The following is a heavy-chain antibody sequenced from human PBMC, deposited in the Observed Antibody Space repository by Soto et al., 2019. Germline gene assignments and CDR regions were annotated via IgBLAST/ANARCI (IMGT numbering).Heavy chain of an antibody. V-gene: IGHV3-48*02. CDR1: GFIFSDYS. J-gene: IGHJ6*02. CDR3: ARDSSGRQYYGMDV. D-gene: IGHD3-22*01. Sequence: PGGSLRLSCTPSGFIFSDYSMNWVRQAPGKGLEWISYITTTSSTMYYADSVKGRFTISRDNAKNSLYLQMNSLRDEDTAVYYCARDSSGRQYYGMDVWGQGTKVTVS. CDR2: ITTTSSTM.